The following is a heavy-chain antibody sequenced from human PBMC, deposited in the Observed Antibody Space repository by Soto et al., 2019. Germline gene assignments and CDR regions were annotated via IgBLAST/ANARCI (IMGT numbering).Heavy chain of an antibody. Sequence: QVQLVQSGAEVKKPGASVKVSCKASGYTFTSYGISWVRQAPGQGLEWMGWISAYNGNTNYAQKLQGRVTMTTDTSTSTAYMELRSLGSDDTAVYYCARDNYDILTGYYSDYYMDVWGKGTTVTVSS. V-gene: IGHV1-18*01. D-gene: IGHD3-9*01. J-gene: IGHJ6*03. CDR2: ISAYNGNT. CDR1: GYTFTSYG. CDR3: ARDNYDILTGYYSDYYMDV.